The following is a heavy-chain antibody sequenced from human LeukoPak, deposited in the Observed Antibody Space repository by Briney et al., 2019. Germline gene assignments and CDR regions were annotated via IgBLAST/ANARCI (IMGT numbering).Heavy chain of an antibody. J-gene: IGHJ4*02. CDR2: TYYRSKWYT. D-gene: IGHD3-10*01. V-gene: IGHV6-1*01. CDR1: GDSVSSNSAA. Sequence: SQTLSLTCAISGDSVSSNSAAWIWIKQSPSRGLEWLGRTYYRSKWYTEYAVSVKSRITINPDTSKNQFSLQLSSVNPEDTAVYYCARLGSGSNYWGQGTLVTVSS. CDR3: ARLGSGSNY.